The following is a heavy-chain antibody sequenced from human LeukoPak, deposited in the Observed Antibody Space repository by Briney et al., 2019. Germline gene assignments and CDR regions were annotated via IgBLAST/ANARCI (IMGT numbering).Heavy chain of an antibody. V-gene: IGHV3-21*01. D-gene: IGHD2-2*02. CDR3: ARDTLGQLLYYYCYGMDV. CDR2: IGSSSTYI. CDR1: GFTFSNYN. Sequence: PGGSLRLSCAASGFTFSNYNMNWVRQAPGKGLEWVSSIGSSSTYIYYADSVKGRFTISRDNAKNSLYLQMNSLRAEDTAVYYCARDTLGQLLYYYCYGMDVWGKGTTVTVSS. J-gene: IGHJ6*04.